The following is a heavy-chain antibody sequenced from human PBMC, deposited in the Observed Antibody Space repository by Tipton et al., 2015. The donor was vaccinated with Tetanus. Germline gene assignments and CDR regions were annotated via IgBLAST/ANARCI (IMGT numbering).Heavy chain of an antibody. J-gene: IGHJ4*02. Sequence: LVQSGAEVKVSCKASGYTFSNYGISWVRQAPGQGLEWMGWIRPYNGNTDYAQKFDGRVTVTADTVTSTVFMEMRSLKFDDTGVYYCVRTSRGRQLVGVDFDYWGQGTLVTVSS. CDR1: GYTFSNYG. V-gene: IGHV1-18*01. CDR2: IRPYNGNT. CDR3: VRTSRGRQLVGVDFDY. D-gene: IGHD6-13*01.